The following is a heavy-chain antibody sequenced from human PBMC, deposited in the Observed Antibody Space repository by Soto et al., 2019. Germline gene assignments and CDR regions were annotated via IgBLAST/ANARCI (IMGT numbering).Heavy chain of an antibody. V-gene: IGHV3-23*01. Sequence: EVQLLESGGGLVQPGGSLRLSCAASGFTFSSYAMSWVRQAPGKGLEWVSAISGSGGSTYYADSVKGRFTISRDNSKNTLYLQMNSLRAEDTAVYYCAKGDHGIVVVTAAHFDYWGQGTLVTVSS. CDR3: AKGDHGIVVVTAAHFDY. J-gene: IGHJ4*02. CDR1: GFTFSSYA. CDR2: ISGSGGST. D-gene: IGHD2-21*02.